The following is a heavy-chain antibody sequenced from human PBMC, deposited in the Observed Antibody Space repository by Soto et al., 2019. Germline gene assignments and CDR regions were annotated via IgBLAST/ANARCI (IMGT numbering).Heavy chain of an antibody. CDR3: ARFYGSGRPNTARYYYYGMDV. CDR1: GGSISSGDYY. D-gene: IGHD3-10*01. CDR2: IYYSGST. J-gene: IGHJ6*02. V-gene: IGHV4-30-4*01. Sequence: SETLSLTCTVSGGSISSGDYYWSWIRQPPGKGLEWIGYIYYSGSTYYNPSLKSRVTISVDTSKNQFSLKLSSVTAADTAVYYCARFYGSGRPNTARYYYYGMDVWGQGTTVTVSS.